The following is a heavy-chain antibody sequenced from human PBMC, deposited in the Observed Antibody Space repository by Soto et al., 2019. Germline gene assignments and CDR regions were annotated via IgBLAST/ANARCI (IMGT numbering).Heavy chain of an antibody. D-gene: IGHD6-6*01. V-gene: IGHV3-30-3*01. CDR1: GFTFSSYA. CDR3: AGEYSSSSLYYYYGMDV. J-gene: IGHJ6*02. Sequence: GESLKISCAASGFTFSSYAMHWVRQAPGKGLEWVAVISYDGSNKNYADSVKGRFTISRDNSKNTLYLQMNSLRAEDTAVYYCAGEYSSSSLYYYYGMDVWGQGTTVTVSS. CDR2: ISYDGSNK.